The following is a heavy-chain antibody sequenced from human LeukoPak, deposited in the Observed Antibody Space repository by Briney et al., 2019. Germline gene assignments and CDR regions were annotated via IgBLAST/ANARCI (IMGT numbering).Heavy chain of an antibody. CDR3: ARISSSNWYNERGAFDV. V-gene: IGHV4-61*02. D-gene: IGHD6-13*01. Sequence: SETLSLTCTVSGGSISSGSYYWSWIRQPAEKGLEWIGRIYTSGSTNYNPSLKSRVTISVDTSKNQFSLKLRSVTAADTAVYYCARISSSNWYNERGAFDVWGQGTMVTVSS. CDR2: IYTSGST. J-gene: IGHJ3*01. CDR1: GGSISSGSYY.